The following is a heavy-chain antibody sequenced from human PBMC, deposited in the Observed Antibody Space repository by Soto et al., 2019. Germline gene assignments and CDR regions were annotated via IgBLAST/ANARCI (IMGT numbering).Heavy chain of an antibody. J-gene: IGHJ4*02. CDR1: GGSFSGYY. CDR2: INHSGST. Sequence: QVQLQQWGAGLLKPSETLSLTCAVYGGSFSGYYWSWIRQPPGKGLEWIGEINHSGSTNYNPSLKSRVTISVDTSKNQFSLKLSSVTAADTAVYYCARRGTYYYDSSGYNFDYWGQGTLVTVSS. D-gene: IGHD3-22*01. V-gene: IGHV4-34*01. CDR3: ARRGTYYYDSSGYNFDY.